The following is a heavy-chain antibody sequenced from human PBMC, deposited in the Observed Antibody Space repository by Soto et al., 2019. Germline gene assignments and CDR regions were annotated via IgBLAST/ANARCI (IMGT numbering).Heavy chain of an antibody. J-gene: IGHJ4*02. CDR1: GGTFSSYA. CDR2: IIPIFGTA. CDR3: ASQPPEDCSGGSCYRGNYFDY. D-gene: IGHD2-15*01. V-gene: IGHV1-69*13. Sequence: SVKVSCKASGGTFSSYAISWVRQAPGQGLEWMGRIIPIFGTANYAQKFQGRVTITADESTSTAYMELSSLRSEDTAVYYCASQPPEDCSGGSCYRGNYFDYWGQGTLVTVSS.